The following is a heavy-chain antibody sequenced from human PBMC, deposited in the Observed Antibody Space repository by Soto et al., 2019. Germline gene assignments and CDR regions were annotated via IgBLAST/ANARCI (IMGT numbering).Heavy chain of an antibody. CDR2: IWFDGSNE. D-gene: IGHD2-15*01. CDR1: GFTFSDYG. V-gene: IGHV3-33*01. CDR3: ARGSLYCSSTSCSYGMDV. J-gene: IGHJ6*02. Sequence: GGSLRLSCAASGFTFSDYGTHWVRQAPGEGLQWVAVIWFDGSNEHYADSVKGRFTISRDNSKNMLYLQMYSLRAGDTAVYYCARGSLYCSSTSCSYGMDVWGQGTTVTVSS.